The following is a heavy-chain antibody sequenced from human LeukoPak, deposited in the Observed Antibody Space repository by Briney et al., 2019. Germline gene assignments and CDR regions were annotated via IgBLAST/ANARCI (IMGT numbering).Heavy chain of an antibody. CDR1: GFTFNNYA. Sequence: PGGSLRLSCAPSGFTFNNYAMHWVRQAPGKGLEWVAGISYDGTNQYYADSVKGRFTISRDNSKNTLYLQMNSLRAEDTAVYYCARGCRGVLWFGELSFDYWGLGIMVTVSS. CDR2: ISYDGTNQ. V-gene: IGHV3-30*04. D-gene: IGHD3-10*01. CDR3: ARGCRGVLWFGELSFDY. J-gene: IGHJ4*02.